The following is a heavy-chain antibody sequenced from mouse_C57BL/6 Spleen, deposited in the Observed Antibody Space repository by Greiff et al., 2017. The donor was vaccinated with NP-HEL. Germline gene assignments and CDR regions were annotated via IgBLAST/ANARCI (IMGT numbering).Heavy chain of an antibody. V-gene: IGHV1-39*01. CDR3: ARREGLRRFAY. J-gene: IGHJ3*01. CDR2: INPNYGTT. D-gene: IGHD2-4*01. CDR1: GYSFTDYN. Sequence: EVKLMESGPELVKPGASVKISCKASGYSFTDYNMNWVKQSNGTSLEWIGVINPNYGTTSYNQKFKGKATLTVDQSSSTAYMQLNSLTSEDSAVYYCARREGLRRFAYWGQGTLVTVSA.